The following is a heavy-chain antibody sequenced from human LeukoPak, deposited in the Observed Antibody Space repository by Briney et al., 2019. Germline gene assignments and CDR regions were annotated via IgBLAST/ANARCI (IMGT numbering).Heavy chain of an antibody. D-gene: IGHD3-9*01. CDR3: ARGYDILTGYSTLTGFDY. Sequence: GRSLRLSCAASGFTFSTYDMNWVRQAPGKVLEWVSYISSSGSTIYYADSVKGRFTISRDNAKNSLYLQMNSLRAEDTAVYYCARGYDILTGYSTLTGFDYWGQGTLVTVSS. J-gene: IGHJ4*01. CDR2: ISSSGSTI. V-gene: IGHV3-48*03. CDR1: GFTFSTYD.